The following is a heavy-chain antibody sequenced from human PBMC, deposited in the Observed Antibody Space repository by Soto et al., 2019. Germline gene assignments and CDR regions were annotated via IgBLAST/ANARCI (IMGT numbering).Heavy chain of an antibody. Sequence: ESGGGVVQPGRSLRLSCAASGFKFKDYGMHWVRQAPGKGLEWVAVVWHDGKRKDYRDAVKGRFTISRDNSKSMLYLETTSLTVEDTGVYYCARDWGSDSGMDVWGQGTTITI. CDR2: VWHDGKRK. J-gene: IGHJ6*02. CDR1: GFKFKDYG. V-gene: IGHV3-33*01. CDR3: ARDWGSDSGMDV. D-gene: IGHD3-16*01.